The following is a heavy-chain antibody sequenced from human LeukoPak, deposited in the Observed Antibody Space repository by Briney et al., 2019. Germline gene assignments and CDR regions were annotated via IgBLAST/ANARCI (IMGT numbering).Heavy chain of an antibody. CDR1: GFTFSTYA. J-gene: IGHJ4*02. Sequence: PGGSLRLSCAASGFTFSTYAMHWVRQAPGKGLEWVAVISFDGSDKYYADSVKGRFTISRDNSKNTLYLQMNSLRAEDTAVYYCARDWTQLWLSTIDDWGQGTLVTVSS. D-gene: IGHD5-18*01. CDR2: ISFDGSDK. CDR3: ARDWTQLWLSTIDD. V-gene: IGHV3-30*04.